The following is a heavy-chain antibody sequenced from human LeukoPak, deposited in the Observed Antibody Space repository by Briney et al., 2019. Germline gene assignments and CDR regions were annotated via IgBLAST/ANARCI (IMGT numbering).Heavy chain of an antibody. CDR2: ISSSGSTI. CDR3: ARDFGDYVWGSYRLDY. CDR1: GFTFSDYY. Sequence: GGSLRLSCAASGFTFSDYYMSWIRQAPGKGLEWVSYISSSGSTIYYADSVKGRFTISRDNAKNSLYLQMNSLRAEDTAVYYCARDFGDYVWGSYRLDYWGQGTLVTVSS. V-gene: IGHV3-11*04. D-gene: IGHD3-16*02. J-gene: IGHJ4*02.